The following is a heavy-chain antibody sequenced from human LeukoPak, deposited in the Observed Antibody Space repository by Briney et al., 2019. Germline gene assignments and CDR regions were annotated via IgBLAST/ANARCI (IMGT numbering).Heavy chain of an antibody. V-gene: IGHV3-30-3*01. CDR3: ARDFSYPPAAIFDY. J-gene: IGHJ4*02. Sequence: GGSLRLSCAASGFTFSSYAMHWVRQAPGKGLEWVAVISYDGSNKYYADSVKGRFTISRDNSKNTLYLQMNSLRAEDTAVYYCARDFSYPPAAIFDYWGQGTLVTVSS. CDR1: GFTFSSYA. D-gene: IGHD2-2*01. CDR2: ISYDGSNK.